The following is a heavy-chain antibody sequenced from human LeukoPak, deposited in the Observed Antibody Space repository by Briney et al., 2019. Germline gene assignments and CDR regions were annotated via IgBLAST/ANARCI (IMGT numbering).Heavy chain of an antibody. CDR3: ASLHWDLPISWGYFDY. CDR1: GFTFSNYV. J-gene: IGHJ4*02. V-gene: IGHV3-23*01. Sequence: PGGSLRLSCAASGFTFSNYVMSWVRQAPGKGLERVSGISGSGGTTYYADSVKGRFTISRDNSKNTLYLQMNSLRAEDTAVYYCASLHWDLPISWGYFDYWGQGTLVTVSS. CDR2: ISGSGGTT. D-gene: IGHD1-26*01.